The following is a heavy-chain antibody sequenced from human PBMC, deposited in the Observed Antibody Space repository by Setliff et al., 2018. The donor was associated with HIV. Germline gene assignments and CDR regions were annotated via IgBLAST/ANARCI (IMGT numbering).Heavy chain of an antibody. Sequence: PGESLKISCKASGYTFTDYWIGWVRQMPGKGLEWMGIIYPGDSDTKYSPSFQGQVTISADKSINTAYLQWSSLKASVTTMYYCARVSRNLYGHLDGFDIWGHGTMVTVSS. D-gene: IGHD3-10*01. CDR1: GYTFTDYW. V-gene: IGHV5-51*01. J-gene: IGHJ3*02. CDR3: ARVSRNLYGHLDGFDI. CDR2: IYPGDSDT.